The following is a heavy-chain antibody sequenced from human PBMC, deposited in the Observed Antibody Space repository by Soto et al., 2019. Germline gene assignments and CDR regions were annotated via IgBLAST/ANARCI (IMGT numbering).Heavy chain of an antibody. D-gene: IGHD6-19*01. CDR2: MNPNTGGA. V-gene: IGHV1-2*02. CDR1: GYNFNGYY. Sequence: QVNLVQSGAEVKKPGASVKVSCEASGYNFNGYYIHWVRQAPGQGLEWMGWMNPNTGGANYAQKFQGKVIMTTDTSISTAYLELRSLTSDDTAVYYCAKVISTIGSKQWLAQTKHQALDYWGQGTLVTVSS. J-gene: IGHJ4*02. CDR3: AKVISTIGSKQWLAQTKHQALDY.